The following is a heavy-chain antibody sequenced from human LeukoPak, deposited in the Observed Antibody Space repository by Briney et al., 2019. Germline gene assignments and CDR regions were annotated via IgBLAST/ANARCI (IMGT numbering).Heavy chain of an antibody. Sequence: ASVKVSCKASGGTFSSYAISWVRQAPGQGLEWMGGIIPIFGTANYAQKFQGRVTITTDESTSTAYMELSSLRSEDTAVYYCARAQRGGSSPFHFDYWGQGTLVTVSS. CDR1: GGTFSSYA. CDR2: IIPIFGTA. J-gene: IGHJ4*02. D-gene: IGHD3-16*01. CDR3: ARAQRGGSSPFHFDY. V-gene: IGHV1-69*05.